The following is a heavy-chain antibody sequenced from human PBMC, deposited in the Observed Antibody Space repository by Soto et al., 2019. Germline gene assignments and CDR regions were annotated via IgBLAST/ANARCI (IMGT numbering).Heavy chain of an antibody. D-gene: IGHD3-22*01. CDR1: GFTFSSYT. Sequence: EVELLESGGGLVQPGGSLKLSCAASGFTFSSYTMNWVRQSPGKGLEWVSGVSGSGASKYSADSVKGRFTISRDNSNNTLFLQMNSLRAEDTAVYYCAITRLYDSIDYHRDGCDIWGQGTMVTVSS. V-gene: IGHV3-23*01. CDR3: AITRLYDSIDYHRDGCDI. J-gene: IGHJ3*02. CDR2: VSGSGASK.